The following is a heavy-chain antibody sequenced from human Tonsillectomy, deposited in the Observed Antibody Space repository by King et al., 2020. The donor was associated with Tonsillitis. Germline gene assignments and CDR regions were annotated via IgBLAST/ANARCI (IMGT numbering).Heavy chain of an antibody. Sequence: VQLVESGAEVKKPGESLKIFCKGSGYTFTSYWIAWVRQMPGKGLEWMGIIYPGVSDTSYNPSFQCQVSISSDKSTSTAYLQWSSLKASDTAMYYCARHGDSSGYYLWGQGTLVTVSS. CDR1: GYTFTSYW. V-gene: IGHV5-51*01. CDR2: IYPGVSDT. J-gene: IGHJ1*01. CDR3: ARHGDSSGYYL. D-gene: IGHD3-22*01.